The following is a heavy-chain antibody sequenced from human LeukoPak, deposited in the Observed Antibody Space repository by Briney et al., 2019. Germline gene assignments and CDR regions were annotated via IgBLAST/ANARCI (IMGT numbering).Heavy chain of an antibody. D-gene: IGHD6-13*01. CDR2: IHYTGIA. J-gene: IGHJ4*02. CDR3: AGQHSTTWYHRVDY. V-gene: IGHV4-39*01. CDR1: GDSISSSGYS. Sequence: PSETLSLTCTVSGDSISSSGYSWGWSRQPPGKGLDWIGSIHYTGIAHYNPSLKSRVTISRDTSKIQFSLRLSSVTAADTAVYYCAGQHSTTWYHRVDYWGQGTLVTVSS.